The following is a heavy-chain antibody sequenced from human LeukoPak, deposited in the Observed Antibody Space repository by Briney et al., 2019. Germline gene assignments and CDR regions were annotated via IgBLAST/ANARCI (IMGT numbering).Heavy chain of an antibody. Sequence: GGSLRLSCAASGFTFSSYSMNWVRQAPGKGLEWVSSISSSSSYIYYADSVKGRFTISRDNAKNSLYLQMNSLRDDDSAAYFCARVYLERLTAGYFDHWGQGTQVTVSP. CDR1: GFTFSSYS. J-gene: IGHJ4*02. CDR3: ARVYLERLTAGYFDH. V-gene: IGHV3-21*01. CDR2: ISSSSSYI. D-gene: IGHD2-8*01.